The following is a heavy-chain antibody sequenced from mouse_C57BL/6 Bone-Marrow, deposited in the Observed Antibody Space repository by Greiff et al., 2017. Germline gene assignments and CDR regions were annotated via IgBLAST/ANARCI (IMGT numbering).Heavy chain of an antibody. J-gene: IGHJ3*01. CDR3: ARRAYPFAY. CDR2: IHPNSGST. V-gene: IGHV1-64*01. Sequence: QVQLQQPGAELVKPGASVKLSCKASGYTFTSYWMHWVKQRPGQGLEWIGMIHPNSGSTNYNEKFKSKATLTVDKSSITAYMQLSSLTSEDSAVYYCARRAYPFAYWGQGTLVTVSA. CDR1: GYTFTSYW. D-gene: IGHD3-3*01.